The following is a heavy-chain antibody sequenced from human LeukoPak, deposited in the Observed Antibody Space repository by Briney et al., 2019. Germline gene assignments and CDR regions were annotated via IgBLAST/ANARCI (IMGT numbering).Heavy chain of an antibody. D-gene: IGHD4-17*01. J-gene: IGHJ4*02. CDR1: GYTFTSYG. CDR3: ARVGSDYVVL. V-gene: IGHV1-18*01. Sequence: ASVKVSRKASGYTFTSYGTSWVRQAPGQGLEWMGWISAYNGNTNYAQKLQGRVTLTTDTSTGTAYMGLRSLRSDDTAVYYCARVGSDYVVLWGQGTLVTVSS. CDR2: ISAYNGNT.